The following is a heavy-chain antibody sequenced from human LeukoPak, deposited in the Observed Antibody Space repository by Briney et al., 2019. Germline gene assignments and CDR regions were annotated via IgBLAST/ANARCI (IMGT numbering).Heavy chain of an antibody. V-gene: IGHV1-69*06. CDR1: GYTFTSYA. D-gene: IGHD6-13*01. Sequence: ASVKVSCKVSGYTFTSYAISWVRQAPGQGLEWMGGIIPIFGTADYAQKFQGRVTITADKSTSTAYMELSSLRSEDTAVYYCARDRIAAAGTFDYWGQGTLVTVSS. CDR2: IIPIFGTA. J-gene: IGHJ4*02. CDR3: ARDRIAAAGTFDY.